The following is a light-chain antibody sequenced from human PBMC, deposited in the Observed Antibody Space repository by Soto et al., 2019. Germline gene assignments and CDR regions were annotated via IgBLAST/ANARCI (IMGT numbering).Light chain of an antibody. V-gene: IGKV3-20*01. CDR2: GAS. CDR1: QSVSSSY. Sequence: EIVLTQSPGTLSLSPGERATLSCRASQSVSSSYFAWYQQKPGQAPRLLIYGASSRATGIPDRFSGSGSGRDFTLTMSRLEPEDFAVYYCQQYGSSPRAFGQGTKVDI. CDR3: QQYGSSPRA. J-gene: IGKJ1*01.